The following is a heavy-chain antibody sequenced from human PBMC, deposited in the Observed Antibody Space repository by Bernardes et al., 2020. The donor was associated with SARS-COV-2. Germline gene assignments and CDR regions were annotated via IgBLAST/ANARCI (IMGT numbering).Heavy chain of an antibody. CDR1: GFTFNSHS. V-gene: IGHV3-48*01. D-gene: IGHD1-26*01. Sequence: GGSLRLCCAASGFTFNSHSMNWVRQAPGKGLEWTSYISGGSRTIYYADSVKGRFTISRDNAKNSLFLQMNSLRVEDTAVYYCARDGRRGYDMDVWGQGTTVTVSS. J-gene: IGHJ6*02. CDR3: ARDGRRGYDMDV. CDR2: ISGGSRTI.